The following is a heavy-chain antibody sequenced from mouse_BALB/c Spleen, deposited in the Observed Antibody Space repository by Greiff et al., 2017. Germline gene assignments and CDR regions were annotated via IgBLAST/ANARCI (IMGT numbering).Heavy chain of an antibody. CDR2: ISSGSSTI. D-gene: IGHD1-1*01. CDR3: ARNYYGSSYVDY. CDR1: GFTFSSFG. J-gene: IGHJ2*01. V-gene: IGHV5-17*02. Sequence: EVKVEESGGGLVQPGGSRKLSCAASGFTFSSFGMHWVRQAPEKGLEWVAYISSGSSTIYYADTVKGRFTISRDNPKNTLFLQRTSLRSEDTAMYYCARNYYGSSYVDYWGQGTTLTVSS.